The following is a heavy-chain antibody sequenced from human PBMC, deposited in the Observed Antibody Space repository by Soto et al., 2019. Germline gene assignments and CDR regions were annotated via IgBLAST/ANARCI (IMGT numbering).Heavy chain of an antibody. V-gene: IGHV4-59*01. Sequence: SETLSLTCTFSGFSISSYYWSWIRQPPGKGLEWIGYIYYSGSTNYNPSLKSRVTISVDTSKNQFSLKLSSVTAADTAVYYCARVGATLVFDYWGQGTLVTVSS. CDR3: ARVGATLVFDY. J-gene: IGHJ4*02. D-gene: IGHD1-26*01. CDR1: GFSISSYY. CDR2: IYYSGST.